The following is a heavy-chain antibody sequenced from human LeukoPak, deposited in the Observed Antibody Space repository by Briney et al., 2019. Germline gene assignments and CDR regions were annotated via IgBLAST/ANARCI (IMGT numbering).Heavy chain of an antibody. J-gene: IGHJ2*01. Sequence: ASVKVSCKAAGYTFTSYYMHWVRQAPGQGLEWMGIINPSGGSTIYAHKFQGRVTMTRDMSTSTVYMELSSLRSEDTAVYHCARDRSIAASGRSWYFDLWGRGTLVTVSS. V-gene: IGHV1-46*01. CDR2: INPSGGST. CDR3: ARDRSIAASGRSWYFDL. CDR1: GYTFTSYY. D-gene: IGHD6-13*01.